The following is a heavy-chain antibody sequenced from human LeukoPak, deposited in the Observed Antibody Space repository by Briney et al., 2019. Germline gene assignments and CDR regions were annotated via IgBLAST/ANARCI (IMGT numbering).Heavy chain of an antibody. J-gene: IGHJ4*02. D-gene: IGHD2-15*01. Sequence: SGTLSLTCAVSGGSISSSNWWSWVRQPPGQGLEWIGEIYHSGSTNYNPSLKSRVTISVDKSKNQFSLKLSSVTAADTAVYYCASHRYCSGCSCSDYWGQGTLVTVSS. CDR2: IYHSGST. CDR1: GGSISSSNW. V-gene: IGHV4-4*02. CDR3: ASHRYCSGCSCSDY.